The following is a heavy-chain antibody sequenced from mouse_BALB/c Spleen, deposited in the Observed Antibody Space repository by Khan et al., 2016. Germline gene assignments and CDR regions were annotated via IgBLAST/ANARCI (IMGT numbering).Heavy chain of an antibody. CDR1: GYSITSGYY. J-gene: IGHJ2*01. CDR2: ISYDGSN. V-gene: IGHV3-6*02. Sequence: EVQLQESGPGLVKPSQSLSLTCSVTGYSITSGYYWNWIRQFPGNKLEWMGYISYDGSNNYNPSLKDRISITRDTSKNQFFLKLNPVTTDDTATYYCARAWYFDYWGQGTTLTVSS. CDR3: ARAWYFDY.